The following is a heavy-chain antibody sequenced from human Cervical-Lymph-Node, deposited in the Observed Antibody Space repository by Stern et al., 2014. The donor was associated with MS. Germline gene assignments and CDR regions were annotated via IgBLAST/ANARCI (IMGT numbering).Heavy chain of an antibody. Sequence: QMQLVQSGPEVKKPGTSVKVSCKASGFTFTSSAMQWVRQARGQRLEWIGWIVVGSGNTNYAQKFQERVTITRDMSTSTAYMELSSLRSEDTAVYYCAATYDFWSGYLEIDYWGQGTLVTVSS. CDR1: GFTFTSSA. V-gene: IGHV1-58*02. CDR2: IVVGSGNT. CDR3: AATYDFWSGYLEIDY. J-gene: IGHJ4*02. D-gene: IGHD3-3*01.